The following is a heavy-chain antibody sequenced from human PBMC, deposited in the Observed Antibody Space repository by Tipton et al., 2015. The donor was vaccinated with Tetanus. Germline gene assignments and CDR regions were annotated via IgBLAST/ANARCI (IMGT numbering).Heavy chain of an antibody. D-gene: IGHD4-17*01. CDR1: GGSISNYY. J-gene: IGHJ2*01. CDR2: IYYSGST. CDR3: ARDTYYGDPLGYFDL. V-gene: IGHV4-31*03. Sequence: TLSLTCTVSGGSISNYYWSWIRQHPGKGLEWIGYIYYSGSTYYNPSLKSRVTISVDTSKNQFSLKLSSVTAADTAVYYCARDTYYGDPLGYFDLRGRGTLVTVSS.